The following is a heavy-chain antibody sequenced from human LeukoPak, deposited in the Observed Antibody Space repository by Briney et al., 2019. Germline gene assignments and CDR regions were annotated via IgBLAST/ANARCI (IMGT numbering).Heavy chain of an antibody. Sequence: SQTLSLTCTVSGGSLSSGSYYWIWLGQPAGKELAWIGRIYTSGSTNYNPSLKSRVTISVDTSKNQFSLKLSSVTAADTAVYYCARAEEAGYSGYAIDYWGQGTLVTVSS. CDR2: IYTSGST. CDR3: ARAEEAGYSGYAIDY. D-gene: IGHD5-12*01. V-gene: IGHV4-61*02. J-gene: IGHJ4*02. CDR1: GGSLSSGSYY.